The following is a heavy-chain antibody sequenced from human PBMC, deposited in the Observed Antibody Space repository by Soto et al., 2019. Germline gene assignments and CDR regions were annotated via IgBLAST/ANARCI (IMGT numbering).Heavy chain of an antibody. V-gene: IGHV4-34*01. CDR3: ARVERAITGTTDYYYYYMDV. J-gene: IGHJ6*03. CDR1: GGSFSGYY. D-gene: IGHD1-7*01. Sequence: SETLSLTCAVYGGSFSGYYWSWIRQPPGKGLEWIGEINHSGSTNYNPSLKSRVTISVDTSKNQFSLKLSSVTAADTAVYYCARVERAITGTTDYYYYYMDVWGQGTTVTVSS. CDR2: INHSGST.